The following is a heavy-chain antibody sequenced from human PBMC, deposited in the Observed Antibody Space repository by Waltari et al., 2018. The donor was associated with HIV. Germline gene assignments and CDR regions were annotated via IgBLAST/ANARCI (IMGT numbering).Heavy chain of an antibody. CDR2: IYYDGSKK. CDR1: GFTFKNFA. V-gene: IGHV3-33*01. D-gene: IGHD5-18*01. Sequence: QVQLVESGGGVVQPGRPLRLSCAASGFTFKNFAMNWVRPAPGKGLEWVWNIYYDGSKKFYGDSVRGRFTISRDNSKQILYLQMNSLRVEDTALYYCARDYNYAPDYWGQGTLVVVSS. J-gene: IGHJ4*02. CDR3: ARDYNYAPDY.